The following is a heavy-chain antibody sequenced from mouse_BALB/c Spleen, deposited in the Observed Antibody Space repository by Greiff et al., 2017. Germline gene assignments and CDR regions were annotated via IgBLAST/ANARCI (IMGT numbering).Heavy chain of an antibody. J-gene: IGHJ1*01. D-gene: IGHD2-14*01. CDR1: GFTFSSYA. Sequence: EVLLVESGGGLVKPGGSLKLSCAASGFTFSSYAMSWVRQTPEKRLEGVASISSGGSTYYPDSVKGRFTISRDDARNILYLHMSSLRSEDTAMYYCARGPRYDDVDWYFDVWGGGTTVTVSS. CDR2: ISSGGST. CDR3: ARGPRYDDVDWYFDV. V-gene: IGHV5-6-5*01.